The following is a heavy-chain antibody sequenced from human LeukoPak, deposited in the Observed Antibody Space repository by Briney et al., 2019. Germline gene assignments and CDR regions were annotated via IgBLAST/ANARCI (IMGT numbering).Heavy chain of an antibody. J-gene: IGHJ5*02. Sequence: ASVKASCKASGYTFTGYYIHWLRQAPGQGLEWMGRINPNSGGTNYAQKFQGRVTMTRDTSISTAYMELSRLKSDDTAVYYCARVGVDLWFDPWGQGTLVTVSS. CDR2: INPNSGGT. CDR1: GYTFTGYY. D-gene: IGHD3/OR15-3a*01. CDR3: ARVGVDLWFDP. V-gene: IGHV1-2*06.